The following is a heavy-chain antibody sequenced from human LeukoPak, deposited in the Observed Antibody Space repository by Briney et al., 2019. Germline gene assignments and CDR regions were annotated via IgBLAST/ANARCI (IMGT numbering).Heavy chain of an antibody. J-gene: IGHJ4*02. CDR1: VGSISTYY. Sequence: PSETLSLTCTVSVGSISTYYWSWLRQPAGKGLEWIGRVHKSGSTDYNPSLKSRVIMPLDTSKNQFSLELTSVTAADTAVYFCARGNPSYGGNPDYWGQGTLVTVSS. V-gene: IGHV4-4*07. CDR2: VHKSGST. CDR3: ARGNPSYGGNPDY. D-gene: IGHD4-23*01.